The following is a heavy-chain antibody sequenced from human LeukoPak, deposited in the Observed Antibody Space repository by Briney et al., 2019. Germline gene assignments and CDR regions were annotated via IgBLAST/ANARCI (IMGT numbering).Heavy chain of an antibody. Sequence: PGRSLRLSCAASGFTFSSYGMHWVRQAPGKGLEWVAVISYDGSNKYYADSVKGRFTISRDNSKNTLYLQMNSLRAEDTAVYYCAKQGAAMIDYWGQGTLVTVSS. CDR2: ISYDGSNK. D-gene: IGHD5-18*01. CDR3: AKQGAAMIDY. V-gene: IGHV3-30*18. J-gene: IGHJ4*02. CDR1: GFTFSSYG.